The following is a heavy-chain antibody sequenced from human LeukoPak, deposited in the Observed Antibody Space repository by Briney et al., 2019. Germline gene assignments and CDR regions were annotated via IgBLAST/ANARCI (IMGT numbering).Heavy chain of an antibody. V-gene: IGHV4-61*02. CDR3: ARDLHDSSGYYSRYYYYYYMDV. CDR2: IYTSGST. CDR1: GGSISSGSYY. D-gene: IGHD3-22*01. J-gene: IGHJ6*03. Sequence: SETLSLTCTVSGGSISSGSYYWSWIRQPAGKGLEWIGRIYTSGSTNYNPSLKSRVTISVDTSKGQFSLKLRSVTAADTAVYYCARDLHDSSGYYSRYYYYYYMDVWGKGTTVTISS.